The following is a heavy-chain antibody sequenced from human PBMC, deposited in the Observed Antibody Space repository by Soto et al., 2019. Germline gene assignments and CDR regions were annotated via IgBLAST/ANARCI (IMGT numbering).Heavy chain of an antibody. CDR3: VTADSGTAAGGTVQ. Sequence: EVQVVESGGGLVQPGGSLRLSCAASGFTLSTYWMTWVRQAPGKGLEWVANIKQDGSEKYYVDSVKGRFTVSRDNAKNSLYLQMNSLRTEDTAVYYCVTADSGTAAGGTVQWGQGTLVTVSS. V-gene: IGHV3-7*01. J-gene: IGHJ4*02. CDR1: GFTLSTYW. CDR2: IKQDGSEK. D-gene: IGHD6-13*01.